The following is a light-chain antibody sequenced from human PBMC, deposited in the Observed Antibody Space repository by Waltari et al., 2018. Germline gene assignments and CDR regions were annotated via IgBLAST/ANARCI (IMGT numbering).Light chain of an antibody. V-gene: IGLV2-14*03. Sequence: QSVLTQPASVSGSPGQTITISCTGTSSDGGDYYYVSLYQQHPGTAPKVLIYDVSKRPSGVSNRFSGSKSGNTAFLTISGLQPEDEADYYCNSYTDTTWVFGGGTKLTVL. J-gene: IGLJ3*02. CDR3: NSYTDTTWV. CDR1: SSDGGDYYY. CDR2: DVS.